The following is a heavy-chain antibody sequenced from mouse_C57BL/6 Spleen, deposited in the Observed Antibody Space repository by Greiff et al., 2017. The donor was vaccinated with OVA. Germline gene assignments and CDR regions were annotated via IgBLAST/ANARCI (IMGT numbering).Heavy chain of an antibody. CDR1: GYTFTSYW. CDR2: IDPSDSDT. J-gene: IGHJ2*01. D-gene: IGHD2-2*01. Sequence: VQLQQPGAELVRPGSSVKLSCKASGYTFTSYWMHWVKQRPIQGLEWIGNIDPSDSDTHYNQKFKDKATLTVDKSSSTAYMQLSSLTSEDSAVYYCARLGGYGGFDYWGQGTTLTVSS. CDR3: ARLGGYGGFDY. V-gene: IGHV1-52*01.